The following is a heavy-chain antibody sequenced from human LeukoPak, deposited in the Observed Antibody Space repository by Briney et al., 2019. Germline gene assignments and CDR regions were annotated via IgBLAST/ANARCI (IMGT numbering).Heavy chain of an antibody. J-gene: IGHJ4*02. CDR3: AREVGYYYDSSGYPY. Sequence: PGGSLRLSCAASGFTFSSYEMNWVRQAPGKGLEWVSYISSSGSTIYYADSVKGRFTISRDNAKNSLYLQMNSLRAEDTAVYYCAREVGYYYDSSGYPYWGQGTPVTVSS. V-gene: IGHV3-48*03. CDR2: ISSSGSTI. D-gene: IGHD3-22*01. CDR1: GFTFSSYE.